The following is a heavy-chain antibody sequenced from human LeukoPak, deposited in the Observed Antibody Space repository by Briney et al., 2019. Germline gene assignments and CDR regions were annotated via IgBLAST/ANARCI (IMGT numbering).Heavy chain of an antibody. J-gene: IGHJ4*02. CDR1: GFTVSSNY. D-gene: IGHD5-24*01. CDR2: IYSGGST. V-gene: IGHV3-66*01. Sequence: GGSLRLSCAASGFTVSSNYMSWVRQAPGKGLEWVSVIYSGGSTYYADSVKGRFTISRDNSKNTLYLQMNSLRAEDTAVYYCARARLSRAGFDYWGQGTLVTVSS. CDR3: ARARLSRAGFDY.